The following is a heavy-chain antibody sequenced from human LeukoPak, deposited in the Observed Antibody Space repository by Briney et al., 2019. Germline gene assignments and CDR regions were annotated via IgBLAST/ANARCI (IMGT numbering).Heavy chain of an antibody. V-gene: IGHV4-38-2*02. D-gene: IGHD1-7*01. CDR1: GYSISSGYY. J-gene: IGHJ6*03. CDR2: INHSGST. CDR3: ARTSGGWNYYKYYYYYYMDV. Sequence: SETLSLTCTVSGYSISSGYYWSWIRQPPGKGLEWIGEINHSGSTNYNPSLKSRVTISVDTSKNPFSLKLSSVTAADTAVYSCARTSGGWNYYKYYYYYYMDVWGKGTTVTVSS.